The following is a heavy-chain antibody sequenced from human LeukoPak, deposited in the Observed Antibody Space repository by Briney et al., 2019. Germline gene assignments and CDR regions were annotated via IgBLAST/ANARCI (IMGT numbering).Heavy chain of an antibody. CDR1: GGSISSGGYY. CDR3: ARVLRSGYHRVDY. J-gene: IGHJ4*02. V-gene: IGHV4-31*03. CDR2: IYYSGST. D-gene: IGHD5-12*01. Sequence: PSQTLSLTCTVSGGSISSGGYYWSWIRQHPGKGLEWIGYIYYSGSTYYNPSLKSRVTKSVDTSKNQFSLKLSSVTAADTAVYYCARVLRSGYHRVDYWGQGTLVTVSS.